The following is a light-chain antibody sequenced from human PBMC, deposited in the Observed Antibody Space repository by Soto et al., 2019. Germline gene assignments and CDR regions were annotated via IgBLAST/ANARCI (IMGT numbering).Light chain of an antibody. CDR3: QQYNNWPPT. CDR2: GAS. Sequence: EIVMTQSPATLSVSPGERDTLSCRASQSVSSNLAWYQQKPGQAPRLLIYGASTRATGIPARFSGSESGTEFTLTISSLQSEDFAVYYCQQYNNWPPTFGQGTKVEIK. V-gene: IGKV3-15*01. J-gene: IGKJ1*01. CDR1: QSVSSN.